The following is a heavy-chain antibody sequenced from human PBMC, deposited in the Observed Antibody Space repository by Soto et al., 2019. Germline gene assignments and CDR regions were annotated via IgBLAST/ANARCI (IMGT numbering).Heavy chain of an antibody. CDR3: ARGRYGIAAAGKGGRYYGMDV. CDR1: GYTFTSYD. CDR2: MNPNSGNT. Sequence: QVQLVQSGAEVKKPGASVKVSCKASGYTFTSYDINWVRQATGQGLEWMGWMNPNSGNTGYAQKFQGRVTMTRNTSISTAYMELRSLRSEDTAVYYCARGRYGIAAAGKGGRYYGMDVWGQGTTVTVSS. V-gene: IGHV1-8*01. J-gene: IGHJ6*02. D-gene: IGHD6-13*01.